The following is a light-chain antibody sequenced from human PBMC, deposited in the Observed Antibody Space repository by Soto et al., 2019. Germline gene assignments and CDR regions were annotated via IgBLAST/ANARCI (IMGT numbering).Light chain of an antibody. CDR3: QQRSNWPLT. CDR2: DAS. CDR1: QSVTTF. V-gene: IGKV3-11*01. J-gene: IGKJ4*01. Sequence: EIVLTQSPATLSLSPGARATLSCRVSQSVTTFLAWYQQKPGQAPRLLIYDASHRATGIPARFSGSGSGTDFTLTICSLEPEDFAVYYCQQRSNWPLTFGGGTKVEIK.